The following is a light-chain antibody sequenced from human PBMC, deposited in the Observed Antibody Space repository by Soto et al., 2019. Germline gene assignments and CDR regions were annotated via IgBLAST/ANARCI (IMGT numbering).Light chain of an antibody. CDR3: QSFDNSLSALV. J-gene: IGLJ2*01. CDR1: SSNIGAGFD. CDR2: ANT. V-gene: IGLV1-40*01. Sequence: QSVLTQPPSVSGAPGQRVTISCTGSSSNIGAGFDVHWYQQLPGTAPKLLIYANTNRPSGIPDRFTGIKSGTSASLAITGLQAEDEADYYCQSFDNSLSALVFGGGTKLT.